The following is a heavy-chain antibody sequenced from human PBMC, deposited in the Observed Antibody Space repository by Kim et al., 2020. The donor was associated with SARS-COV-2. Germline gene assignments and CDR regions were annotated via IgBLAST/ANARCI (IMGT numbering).Heavy chain of an antibody. J-gene: IGHJ6*02. Sequence: ASVKVSCKASGYTFTGYYMHWVRQAPGQGLEWMGWINPNSGGTNYAQKFQGWVTMTRDTSISTAYMELNRLRSDDTAVYYCARDKKIAAAGYYYYYGMDVWGQGTTVTVSS. D-gene: IGHD6-13*01. CDR1: GYTFTGYY. CDR3: ARDKKIAAAGYYYYYGMDV. CDR2: INPNSGGT. V-gene: IGHV1-2*04.